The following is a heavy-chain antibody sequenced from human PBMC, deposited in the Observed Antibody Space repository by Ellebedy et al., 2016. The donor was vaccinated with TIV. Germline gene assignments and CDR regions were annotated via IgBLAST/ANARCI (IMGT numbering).Heavy chain of an antibody. Sequence: AASVKVSCKASGGTFSSYAISWVRQAPGQGLEWMGRIIPILGIANYAQKFQGRVTITADKSTSTAYMELSSLRSEDTAVYYCARGHDSSGYYYDNWFDPWGQGTLVTVSS. D-gene: IGHD3-22*01. CDR2: IIPILGIA. CDR3: ARGHDSSGYYYDNWFDP. J-gene: IGHJ5*02. V-gene: IGHV1-69*04. CDR1: GGTFSSYA.